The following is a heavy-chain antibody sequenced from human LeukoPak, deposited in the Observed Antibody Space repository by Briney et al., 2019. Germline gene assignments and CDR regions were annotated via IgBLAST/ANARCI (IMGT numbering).Heavy chain of an antibody. CDR1: GFTFSSYW. J-gene: IGHJ4*02. CDR3: ARAGYCSSTSCYMGSSDY. Sequence: GGSLRLSCAASGFTFSSYWMSWVRQAPGKGLEWVANIKQDGSEKYYVDSVKGRFTISRDNAKNSLYLQMNSLRAEDTAVYYCARAGYCSSTSCYMGSSDYWGQGTLVTVSS. D-gene: IGHD2-2*02. V-gene: IGHV3-7*01. CDR2: IKQDGSEK.